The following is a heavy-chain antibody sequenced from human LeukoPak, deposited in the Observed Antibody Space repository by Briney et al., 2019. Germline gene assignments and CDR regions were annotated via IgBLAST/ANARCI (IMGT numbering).Heavy chain of an antibody. J-gene: IGHJ4*02. CDR1: GFTVSSNY. V-gene: IGHV3-53*01. CDR3: ARDLAAGGTYPHY. Sequence: PGGSLRLSCAASGFTVSSNYMSWVRQAPGKGPEWVSVIYSDGSTYYADSVKGRFTISRDTSKNTRYLQMNSLRTEDTAGYYRARDLAAGGTYPHYWGQGTLVSVSS. CDR2: IYSDGST. D-gene: IGHD6-13*01.